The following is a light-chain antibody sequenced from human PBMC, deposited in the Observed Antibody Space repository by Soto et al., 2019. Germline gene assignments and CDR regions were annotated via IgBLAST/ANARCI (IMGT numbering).Light chain of an antibody. CDR2: KAS. V-gene: IGKV1-5*03. J-gene: IGKJ4*01. CDR1: QSISSW. Sequence: DVQMTQPPSTLSASVGDRVAINWRASQSISSWLAWYQQKPGKAPKLLIYKASSLESGVPSRFSGSGSGTEFTLTISSLQPDDFATYYCQQYNSYPLTFGGGTKVDIK. CDR3: QQYNSYPLT.